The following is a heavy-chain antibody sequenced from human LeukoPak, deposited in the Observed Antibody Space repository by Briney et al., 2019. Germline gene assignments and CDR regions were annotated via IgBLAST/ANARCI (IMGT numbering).Heavy chain of an antibody. Sequence: GGSLRLSCAASGFTLSDYYMSWIRQAPGKGLEWASYISSSGSTIYYADSVKGRFTISRDNAKNSLYLQMNSLRAEDTAVYYCARASDYDFWSGYYGFDPWGHGTLVTVSS. CDR1: GFTLSDYY. CDR3: ARASDYDFWSGYYGFDP. J-gene: IGHJ5*02. V-gene: IGHV3-11*01. D-gene: IGHD3-3*01. CDR2: ISSSGSTI.